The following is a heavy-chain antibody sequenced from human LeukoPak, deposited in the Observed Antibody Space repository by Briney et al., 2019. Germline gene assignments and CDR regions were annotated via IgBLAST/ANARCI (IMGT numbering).Heavy chain of an antibody. CDR3: ASVGAAAGAFDY. CDR1: RFTFISYE. D-gene: IGHD6-13*01. Sequence: GGSLRLSCAASRFTFISYEMNWVRQAPGKGLERVSYISSSGSTIYYADSVKGRFTISRDNAKNSLYLQMNSLRAEDTAVYYCASVGAAAGAFDYWGQGTLVTVSS. CDR2: ISSSGSTI. J-gene: IGHJ4*02. V-gene: IGHV3-48*03.